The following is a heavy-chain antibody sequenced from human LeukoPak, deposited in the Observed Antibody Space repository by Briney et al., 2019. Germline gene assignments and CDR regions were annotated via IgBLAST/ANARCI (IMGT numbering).Heavy chain of an antibody. Sequence: SETLSLTCAVYGGSFSGYYWSWIRQPPGKGLEWIGEINHSGSTNYNPSLKSRVTISVDTSKNQCSLKLSSVTAADTAVYYCARGGKQQLVHYYYGMDVWGKGTTVTVSS. V-gene: IGHV4-34*01. J-gene: IGHJ6*04. CDR1: GGSFSGYY. CDR3: ARGGKQQLVHYYYGMDV. D-gene: IGHD6-13*01. CDR2: INHSGST.